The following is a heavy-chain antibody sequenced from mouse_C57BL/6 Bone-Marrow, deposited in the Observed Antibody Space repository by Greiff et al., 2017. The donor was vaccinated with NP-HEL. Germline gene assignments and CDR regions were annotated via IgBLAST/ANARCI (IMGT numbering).Heavy chain of an antibody. CDR3: ARADYGSRAWFAY. J-gene: IGHJ3*01. D-gene: IGHD1-1*01. CDR1: GYTFTDYY. Sequence: VQLQQSGPELVKPGASVKISCKASGYTFTDYYMNWVKQSHGQSLEWIGDINPNNGGTSYNQKFKGKATLTVDKSSSTAYMELRSLTSEDSAVYYCARADYGSRAWFAYWGQGTLVTVSA. CDR2: INPNNGGT. V-gene: IGHV1-26*01.